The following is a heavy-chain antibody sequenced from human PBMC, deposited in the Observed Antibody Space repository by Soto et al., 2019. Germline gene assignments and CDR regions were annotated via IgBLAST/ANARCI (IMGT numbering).Heavy chain of an antibody. Sequence: ASVKVSCKASGYTFTSYGISWVRQAPGQGLEWMGWISAYNGNTNYADSVKGRFTISRDNAKNSLYLQMNSLRAEDTAVYYCARHPERIAQIGWFDPWGQGTLVTVSS. J-gene: IGHJ5*02. V-gene: IGHV1-18*01. CDR3: ARHPERIAQIGWFDP. CDR2: ISAYNGNT. D-gene: IGHD6-13*01. CDR1: GYTFTSYG.